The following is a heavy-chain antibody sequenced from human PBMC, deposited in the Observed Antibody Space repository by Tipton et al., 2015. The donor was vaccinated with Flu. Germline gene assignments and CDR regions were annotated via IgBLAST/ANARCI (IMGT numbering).Heavy chain of an antibody. J-gene: IGHJ4*02. D-gene: IGHD6-6*01. V-gene: IGHV4-39*01. Sequence: TLSLTCTVSSGSIRSTNYFCAWIRQPPGKGLELIGSIYPSGATYYNPSLKSRVTLSVDTSKSQFSLMLRSVTAADTAVYYCARHGTRKYYFDYWGQGTLVTVSS. CDR3: ARHGTRKYYFDY. CDR2: IYPSGAT. CDR1: SGSIRSTNYF.